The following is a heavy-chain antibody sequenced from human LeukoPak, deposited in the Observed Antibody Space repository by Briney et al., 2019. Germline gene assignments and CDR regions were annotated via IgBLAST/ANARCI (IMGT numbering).Heavy chain of an antibody. D-gene: IGHD2-21*01. J-gene: IGHJ4*02. V-gene: IGHV1-8*01. CDR3: AIELSCGGY. Sequence: ASVKVSCKASGYSVTSYDFNWGRHATAQGLEWMGCVSPNSANTAYAKKFQSRVIITRNTSISTAYMALSSLRSEETAVYYGAIELSCGGYWGQGTLVTVSS. CDR2: VSPNSANT. CDR1: GYSVTSYD.